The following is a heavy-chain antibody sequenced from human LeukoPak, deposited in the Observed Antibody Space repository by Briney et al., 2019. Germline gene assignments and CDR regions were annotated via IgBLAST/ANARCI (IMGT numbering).Heavy chain of an antibody. J-gene: IGHJ4*02. CDR3: AKAGMATYFEREDY. D-gene: IGHD5-24*01. V-gene: IGHV3-30*18. CDR1: GFTFSNYG. CDR2: ISYDGSNK. Sequence: SGGPLRLSCAASGFTFSNYGMHWVRQAPGKGLEWVAVISYDGSNKYYADSVKGRFTISRDNSKNTLYLQMNSLRAEDTAVYYCAKAGMATYFEREDYWGQGTLVTVSS.